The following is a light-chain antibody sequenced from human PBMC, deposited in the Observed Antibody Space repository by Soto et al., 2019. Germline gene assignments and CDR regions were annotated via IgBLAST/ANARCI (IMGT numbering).Light chain of an antibody. Sequence: DIQITQSPSTLSASVGDRVTITCRASQSISSWLAWYQQKPGKAPKLLIYDASSLESGVPSRFSGSGSGTEFTLTITSLQPDDFATYYCQQSYSSPPTFGQGTKVDIK. V-gene: IGKV1-5*01. J-gene: IGKJ1*01. CDR2: DAS. CDR3: QQSYSSPPT. CDR1: QSISSW.